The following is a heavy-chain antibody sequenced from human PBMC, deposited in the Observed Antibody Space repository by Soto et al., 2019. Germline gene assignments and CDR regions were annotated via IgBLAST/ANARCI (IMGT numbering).Heavy chain of an antibody. CDR3: ARRGSSSWYGY. V-gene: IGHV4-39*01. CDR1: GGTISSSSYT. CDR2: IYYSGST. J-gene: IGHJ4*02. D-gene: IGHD6-13*01. Sequence: PSETLSLTCTVSGGTISSSSYTWGWTRQPPGKGLEWIGSIYYSGSTYYNPSLKSRVTISVDTSKNQFSLKLSSVTAADTAVYYCARRGSSSWYGYWGQGTLVTVSS.